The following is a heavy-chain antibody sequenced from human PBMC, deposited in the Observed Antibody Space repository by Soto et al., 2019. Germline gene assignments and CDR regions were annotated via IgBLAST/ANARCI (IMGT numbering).Heavy chain of an antibody. CDR3: ARDPFRGPKYDSYSYGMDV. J-gene: IGHJ6*02. Sequence: SETLSLTCTVSCASISSGDYYWSWIRQPPGKGLEWIGYIYYSGSTYYNPSLKSRVTISLDTSKSQFSLNLSSVTAADTAVYYCARDPFRGPKYDSYSYGMDVWGQGTTVTVSS. CDR1: CASISSGDYY. V-gene: IGHV4-30-4*01. CDR2: IYYSGST. D-gene: IGHD2-2*01.